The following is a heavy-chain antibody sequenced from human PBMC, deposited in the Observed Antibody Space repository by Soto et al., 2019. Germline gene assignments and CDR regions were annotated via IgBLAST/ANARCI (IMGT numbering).Heavy chain of an antibody. CDR2: IYHSGST. V-gene: IGHV4-38-2*01. D-gene: IGHD3-22*01. CDR1: GYSISSGYY. Sequence: SETLSLTCAVSGYSISSGYYWGWIRQPPGKGLEWIGSIYHSGSTYYNPSLKSRVTISVDTSKNQFSLKLSSVTAADTAVYYCALIQDYADSSGPNDAFDIWGEGRMVTV. J-gene: IGHJ3*02. CDR3: ALIQDYADSSGPNDAFDI.